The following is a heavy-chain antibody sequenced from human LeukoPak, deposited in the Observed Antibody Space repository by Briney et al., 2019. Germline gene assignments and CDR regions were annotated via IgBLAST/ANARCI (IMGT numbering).Heavy chain of an antibody. CDR3: AKEIQKGSSAVYFDY. Sequence: PGGSLTLSCAASGLSFSIHGMGWVRRAPGKGLEWVSAISGSGGSTYYADSVKGRFTISRDNSKNTLYLQMNSLRAEDTAVCYCAKEIQKGSSAVYFDYWGQGTLITVSS. V-gene: IGHV3-23*01. D-gene: IGHD6-6*01. CDR2: ISGSGGST. J-gene: IGHJ4*02. CDR1: GLSFSIHG.